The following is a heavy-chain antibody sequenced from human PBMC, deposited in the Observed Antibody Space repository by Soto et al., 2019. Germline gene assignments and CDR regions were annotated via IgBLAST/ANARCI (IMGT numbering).Heavy chain of an antibody. CDR1: GFTFISYA. D-gene: IGHD5-18*01. CDR2: ISGSGGST. Sequence: GGSLRLSCASSGFTFISYAMSWVRQAPGKGLEWVSAISGSGGSTYYADSVKGRFTISRDNSKNTLYMQMNSLRAEDTAVYYCANLAQGYSYGKDGYWGQGTLVTVSS. V-gene: IGHV3-23*01. J-gene: IGHJ4*02. CDR3: ANLAQGYSYGKDGY.